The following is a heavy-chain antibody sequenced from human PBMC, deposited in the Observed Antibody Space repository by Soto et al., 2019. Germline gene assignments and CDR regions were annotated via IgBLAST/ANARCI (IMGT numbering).Heavy chain of an antibody. J-gene: IGHJ4*02. CDR1: GFTFGTYA. D-gene: IGHD1-26*01. Sequence: EVQLLESGGGLVQPGGSLRLSCAASGFTFGTYAMSWVRHAPGKGLEWVSAIGGSAVGTYYADSVKGRFTISRDNAKNTVYLHVNTLRDEDTAVYYCARGGAMGVDYWGQGTLVTVSS. V-gene: IGHV3-23*01. CDR3: ARGGAMGVDY. CDR2: IGGSAVGT.